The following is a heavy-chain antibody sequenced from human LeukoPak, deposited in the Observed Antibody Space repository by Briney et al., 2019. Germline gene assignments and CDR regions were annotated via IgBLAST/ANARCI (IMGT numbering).Heavy chain of an antibody. Sequence: SETLSLTCTVSGGSVSSSNYYWGWIRQPPGKGLEWIGSIYSGRTYYNPSLKSRVTISVDTSKNQFSLKLSSVTAADTAVYYCARDSTQWLVRHKAFDIWGQGTMVTVSS. V-gene: IGHV4-39*07. J-gene: IGHJ3*02. D-gene: IGHD6-19*01. CDR3: ARDSTQWLVRHKAFDI. CDR2: IYSGRT. CDR1: GGSVSSSNYY.